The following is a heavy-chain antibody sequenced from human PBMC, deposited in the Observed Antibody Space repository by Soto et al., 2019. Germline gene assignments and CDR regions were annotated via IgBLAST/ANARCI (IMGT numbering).Heavy chain of an antibody. CDR2: IHPGDSDT. V-gene: IGHV5-51*01. D-gene: IGHD2-2*01. J-gene: IGHJ3*02. CDR1: GYSFTSYW. Sequence: GESLKISCKGSGYSFTSYWIGWVRQMPGKGLEWMGIIHPGDSDTRYSPSFQGQVTISADKSISTAYLQWSSLKASDTAMYYCARPTAGYCSSTSCYSFAFDIWGQGTMVTVSS. CDR3: ARPTAGYCSSTSCYSFAFDI.